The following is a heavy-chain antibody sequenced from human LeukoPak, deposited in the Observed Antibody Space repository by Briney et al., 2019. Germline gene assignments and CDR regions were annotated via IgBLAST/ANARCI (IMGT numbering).Heavy chain of an antibody. CDR2: MHYSGST. Sequence: SETLSLTCTVSSDSISSYYWSWIRQPPGRGLEWIGYMHYSGSTDYNPSLKSRVTISGDMPKNQFSLKLTSVTAADTAIYYCARHDTGYSYAPGPDNSGQGTLVTVSS. CDR3: ARHDTGYSYAPGPDN. V-gene: IGHV4-59*08. J-gene: IGHJ4*02. D-gene: IGHD5-18*01. CDR1: SDSISSYY.